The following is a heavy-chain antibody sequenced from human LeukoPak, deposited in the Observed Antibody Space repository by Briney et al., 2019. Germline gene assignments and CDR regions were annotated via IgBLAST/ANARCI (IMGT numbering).Heavy chain of an antibody. V-gene: IGHV3-21*01. CDR2: ISSSSSYI. Sequence: GGSLRLSCAAPGFTFSSYSMNWVRQAPGKGLEWVSSISSSSSYIYYADSVKGRFTISRDNAKNSLYLQMNSLRAEDTAVYYCARDGLGYCSSTSCYTFDYWGQGTLVTVSS. J-gene: IGHJ4*02. D-gene: IGHD2-2*02. CDR1: GFTFSSYS. CDR3: ARDGLGYCSSTSCYTFDY.